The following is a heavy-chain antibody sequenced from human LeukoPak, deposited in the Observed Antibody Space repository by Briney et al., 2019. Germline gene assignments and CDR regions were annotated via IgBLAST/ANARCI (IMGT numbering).Heavy chain of an antibody. CDR3: AREMAPHDAFDI. D-gene: IGHD5-12*01. J-gene: IGHJ3*02. Sequence: GGSLRLPCAASGFTFSSYAMHWVRQAPGKGLEWVAVISYDGSNKYYADSVKGRFTISRDNSKNTLYLQMNSLRAEDTAVYYCAREMAPHDAFDIWGQGTMVTVSS. CDR2: ISYDGSNK. V-gene: IGHV3-30-3*01. CDR1: GFTFSSYA.